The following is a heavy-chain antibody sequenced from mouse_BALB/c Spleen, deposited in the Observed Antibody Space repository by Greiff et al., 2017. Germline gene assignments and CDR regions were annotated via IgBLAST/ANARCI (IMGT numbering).Heavy chain of an antibody. CDR1: GFTFSSFG. V-gene: IGHV5-17*02. Sequence: EVKLQESGGGLVQPGGSRKLSCAASGFTFSSFGMHWVRQAPEKGLEWVAYISSGSSTIYYADTVKGRFTISRDNPKNTLFLQMTSLRSEDTAMYYCARSGYYADYYAMDYWGQGTSVTVSS. D-gene: IGHD1-1*01. CDR3: ARSGYYADYYAMDY. CDR2: ISSGSSTI. J-gene: IGHJ4*01.